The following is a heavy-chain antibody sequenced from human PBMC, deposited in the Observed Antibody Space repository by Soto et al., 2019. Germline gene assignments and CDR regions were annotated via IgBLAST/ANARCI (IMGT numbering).Heavy chain of an antibody. Sequence: QVQLVQSGAEVKKPGSSVKVSCKASGGTFSSSAISWVRQAPGQGLEWMGALIPVFGTAHYAQKFQGRVTIIADKPPSTAYMELSRLRSEDTAVYYCARERPERGKAVWGQGTTVTFSS. J-gene: IGHJ6*01. V-gene: IGHV1-69*06. CDR3: ARERPERGKAV. CDR1: GGTFSSSA. CDR2: LIPVFGTA.